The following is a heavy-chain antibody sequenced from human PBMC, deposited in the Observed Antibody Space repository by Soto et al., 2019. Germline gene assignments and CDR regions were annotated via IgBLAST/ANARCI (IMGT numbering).Heavy chain of an antibody. CDR2: INDSGST. CDR1: GGSFSGYY. D-gene: IGHD2-2*01. J-gene: IGHJ3*02. CDR3: ARGECSSNYCFTRWALDI. Sequence: SETLSLTCAVYGGSFSGYYWTWIRPTPGKGLEWIGEINDSGSTNYKPSLKSRVTISADTSKKQFSLNVTSVTAADTAVYYCARGECSSNYCFTRWALDIWGQGTVVTVSS. V-gene: IGHV4-34*01.